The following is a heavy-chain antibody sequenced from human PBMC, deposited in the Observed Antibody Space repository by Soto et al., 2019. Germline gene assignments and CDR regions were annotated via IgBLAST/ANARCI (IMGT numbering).Heavy chain of an antibody. Sequence: GSLRLSCAESGFTFSSYGIHRVRHPALKGVEWVAVIWYDRSNKSFADSVKGRFTISIENSKNTLYVQIDCLRVEEMAVYYCAIDQGSCSSSWTLWLDHWGQGTMVTVSS. CDR1: GFTFSSYG. CDR3: AIDQGSCSSSWTLWLDH. V-gene: IGHV3-33*01. CDR2: IWYDRSNK. J-gene: IGHJ5*01. D-gene: IGHD6-13*01.